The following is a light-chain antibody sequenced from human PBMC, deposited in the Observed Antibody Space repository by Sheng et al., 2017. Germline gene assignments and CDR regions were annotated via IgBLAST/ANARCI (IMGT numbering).Light chain of an antibody. J-gene: IGKJ3*01. CDR3: QQFGASPS. Sequence: VLTQSPATLSLSPGERVTFSCRASQSISRYLAWYQQKRGQPPRLLIYAASLRATGIPDRFSGSGSGTDFTLTISRLEPEDSAMYYCQQFGASPSFGPGTKVDIK. CDR1: QSISRY. CDR2: AAS. V-gene: IGKV3-20*01.